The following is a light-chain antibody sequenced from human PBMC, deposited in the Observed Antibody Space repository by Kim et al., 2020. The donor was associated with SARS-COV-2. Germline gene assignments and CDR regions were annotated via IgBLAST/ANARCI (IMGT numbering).Light chain of an antibody. CDR1: QSVSSN. CDR2: GVS. V-gene: IGKV3-15*01. J-gene: IGKJ3*01. Sequence: EIVMTQSPATLSVSPGERATLSCRASQSVSSNLAWYQQKPGQPPRLLIFGVSTRATGIPARFSGSGSGTEFTLTISSLQSEDFAVYYCQQYNNWSFTFGPGTKVDIK. CDR3: QQYNNWSFT.